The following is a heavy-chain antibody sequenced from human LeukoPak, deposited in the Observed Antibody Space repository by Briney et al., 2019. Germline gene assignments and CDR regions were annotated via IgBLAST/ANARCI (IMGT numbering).Heavy chain of an antibody. CDR3: TRGCGAYVTAADY. V-gene: IGHV3-66*01. CDR1: GFTVSSHY. Sequence: PGGSLRLSCAASGFTVSSHYMGWVRQAPGKGLEWVSVIYTDGSTYYADSVKGRFTISRDNSKNTLDLQMNSRRVEDTAVYYCTRGCGAYVTAADYWGQGTLVTVSS. J-gene: IGHJ4*02. CDR2: IYTDGST. D-gene: IGHD2-21*01.